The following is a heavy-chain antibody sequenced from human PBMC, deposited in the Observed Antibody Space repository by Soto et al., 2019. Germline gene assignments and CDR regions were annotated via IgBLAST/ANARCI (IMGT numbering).Heavy chain of an antibody. CDR2: SSAYNGNT. D-gene: IGHD6-19*01. CDR1: GYTFTSYG. J-gene: IGHJ4*02. CDR3: ARAPQWLEPFDY. Sequence: QVQLVQSGVEVKKPGASVKVSCKASGYTFTSYGISWVRQAPGQGLEWMGWSSAYNGNTNYAQKLQGRVTMTSDTSTTTAYMELRSLRSDDTAVHYCARAPQWLEPFDYCGQGPLVTVSS. V-gene: IGHV1-18*01.